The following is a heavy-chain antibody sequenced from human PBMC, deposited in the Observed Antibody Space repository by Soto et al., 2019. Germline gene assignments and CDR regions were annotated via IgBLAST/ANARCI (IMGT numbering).Heavy chain of an antibody. V-gene: IGHV3-7*03. D-gene: IGHD3-22*01. J-gene: IGHJ2*01. Sequence: EVQLVESGGDLVQPGGSLRLSCATSDFTFRNYWMNWVRQAPGKGLEWVANIKPDGSATNYVDSVKGRFTISRDNVRNSVSLQMNSLRVEDTAVYYCVRVGQYYYDSSGYPGYFDLWGRGTLVTVSS. CDR2: IKPDGSAT. CDR1: DFTFRNYW. CDR3: VRVGQYYYDSSGYPGYFDL.